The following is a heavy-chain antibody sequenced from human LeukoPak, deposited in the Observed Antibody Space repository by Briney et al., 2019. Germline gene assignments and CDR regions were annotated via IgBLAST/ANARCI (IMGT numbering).Heavy chain of an antibody. CDR1: GFTFSSYA. Sequence: HSGGSLRLSCAASGFTFSSYAMHWVRQAPGKGLEWVAVISYDGSNKYYADSVKGRFTISRDSSKNTLYLQMNSLRAEDTAVYYCARELGSSGGSFDYWGQGTLVTVSS. CDR3: ARELGSSGGSFDY. CDR2: ISYDGSNK. J-gene: IGHJ4*02. V-gene: IGHV3-30-3*01. D-gene: IGHD6-19*01.